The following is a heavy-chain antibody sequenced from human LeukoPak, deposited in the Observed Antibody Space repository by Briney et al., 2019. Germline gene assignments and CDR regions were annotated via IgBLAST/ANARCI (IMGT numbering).Heavy chain of an antibody. CDR2: INPNSGGT. V-gene: IGHV1-2*02. J-gene: IGHJ4*02. CDR1: GYTFTGYY. Sequence: ASVKVSCKASGYTFTGYYMHWVRHAPSQGLDWMGWINPNSGGTKCAQNFQGRVTLTTDTSINTAYMELSSLRSDDTAVYYCAREGRNGYNEGYFDYWGQGTLVTVSS. D-gene: IGHD5-24*01. CDR3: AREGRNGYNEGYFDY.